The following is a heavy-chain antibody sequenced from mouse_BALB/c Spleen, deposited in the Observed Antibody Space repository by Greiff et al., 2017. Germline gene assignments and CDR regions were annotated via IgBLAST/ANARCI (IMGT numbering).Heavy chain of an antibody. CDR1: GFTFSSYA. J-gene: IGHJ3*01. V-gene: IGHV5-9-4*01. CDR2: ISSGGSYT. CDR3: AREDYDSLFAY. Sequence: EVKVGESGGGLVKPGGSLKLSCAASGFTFSSYAMSWVRQSPEKRLEWVAEISSGGSYTYYPDTVTGRFTISRDNAKNTLYLEMSSLRSEDTAMYYCAREDYDSLFAYWGQGTLVTVSA. D-gene: IGHD2-4*01.